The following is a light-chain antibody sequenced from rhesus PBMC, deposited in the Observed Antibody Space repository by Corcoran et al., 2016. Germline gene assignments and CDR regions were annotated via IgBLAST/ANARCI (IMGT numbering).Light chain of an antibody. Sequence: DIQMTQSPSSLSASVGDRVTITCRASENVNNYLNWYQQKTGKAPKLLIYKASTLQSGVPSRFSGSGSGTDYTFTSSSLQPDDVATYYCQHGYGTPFTFGPGTKLVIK. CDR2: KAS. V-gene: IGKV1-74*01. CDR3: QHGYGTPFT. J-gene: IGKJ3*01. CDR1: ENVNNY.